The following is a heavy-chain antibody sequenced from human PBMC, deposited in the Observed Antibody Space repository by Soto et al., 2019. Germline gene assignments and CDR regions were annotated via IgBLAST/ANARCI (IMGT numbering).Heavy chain of an antibody. D-gene: IGHD2-15*01. CDR3: AKRGTYYFDY. V-gene: IGHV3-23*01. CDR2: INSGGGGT. Sequence: PGGSLRLACAASGFTFSTYAMSWVRQAPGKGLEWVSSINSGGGGTFYSDSMKGRFTISRDNSKNTLYLQINSLRAEDTAVYYCAKRGTYYFDYWGQGALVTVSS. CDR1: GFTFSTYA. J-gene: IGHJ4*02.